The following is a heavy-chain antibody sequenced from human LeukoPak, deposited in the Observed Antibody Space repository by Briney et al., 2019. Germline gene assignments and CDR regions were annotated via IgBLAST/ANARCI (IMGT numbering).Heavy chain of an antibody. V-gene: IGHV3-7*01. Sequence: GGSLRLSCAASRFIFSNYWMRWVRQAPGKGLEWVANIKQDGREKYHVDSVKGRFTISRDNAKNSLSLQMDSLRAEDTAVYYCARDKVDTAMVTPLRYWGQGTLVTVSS. J-gene: IGHJ4*02. D-gene: IGHD5-18*01. CDR1: RFIFSNYW. CDR2: IKQDGREK. CDR3: ARDKVDTAMVTPLRY.